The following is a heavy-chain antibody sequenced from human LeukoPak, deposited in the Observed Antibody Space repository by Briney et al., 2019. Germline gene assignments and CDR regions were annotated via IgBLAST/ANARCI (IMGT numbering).Heavy chain of an antibody. V-gene: IGHV6-1*01. Sequence: SQTLSLTCAISGDSVSSNSAAWNWIRQSPSRGLEWLGMTYYRSKWYDDYAVSVNSRMTINTDTSKNQFSLQLNSVTPEDTAVYYCARALIAMGAHYFDYWGQGNLVTVSS. CDR1: GDSVSSNSAA. D-gene: IGHD6-19*01. CDR2: TYYRSKWYD. J-gene: IGHJ4*02. CDR3: ARALIAMGAHYFDY.